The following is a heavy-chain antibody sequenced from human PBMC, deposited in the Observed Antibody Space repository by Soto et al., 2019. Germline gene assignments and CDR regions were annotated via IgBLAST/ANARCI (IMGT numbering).Heavy chain of an antibody. CDR2: INSDGSRT. J-gene: IGHJ5*02. D-gene: IGHD3-10*01. V-gene: IGHV3-74*01. CDR1: GFTFSTYW. CDR3: ARVRTGSYNWFDP. Sequence: EVQLVESGEGLVQPGGSLRLSCAASGFTFSTYWMHWVRQAPGKGLVWVSRINSDGSRTTYADSVKGRFTISRDNAKNTLYLQMNSLGAEDTAVYYCARVRTGSYNWFDPWGQGTLVTVSS.